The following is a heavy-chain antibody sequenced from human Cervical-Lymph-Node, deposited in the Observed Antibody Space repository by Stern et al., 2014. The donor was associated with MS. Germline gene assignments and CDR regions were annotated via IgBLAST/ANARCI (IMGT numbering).Heavy chain of an antibody. CDR1: DYDFTSYW. CDR2: IYHSASYP. Sequence: DQLVQSGAEVKKPGESLKISCKTSDYDFTSYWIAWVRQMPGKGLEWRGIIYHSASYPRYSPSFQGQVTISADKSLTTAYLQWSSLKASDTAMYYCARSARRYGMDVWGQGTTVTVSS. J-gene: IGHJ6*02. CDR3: ARSARRYGMDV. V-gene: IGHV5-51*01.